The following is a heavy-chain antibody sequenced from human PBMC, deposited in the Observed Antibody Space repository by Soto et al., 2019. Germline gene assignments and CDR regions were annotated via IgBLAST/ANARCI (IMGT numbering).Heavy chain of an antibody. J-gene: IGHJ5*02. D-gene: IGHD2-2*01. CDR2: IYHSGST. CDR3: ARAGCSSTSCLNWFDP. V-gene: IGHV4-38-2*01. Sequence: LSLTCAVSGYSISSGYYWGWIRQPPGKGLEWIGSIYHSGSTYYNPSLKSRVTISVDTSKNQFSLKLSSVTAADTAVYYCARAGCSSTSCLNWFDPWGQGTLVTVSS. CDR1: GYSISSGYY.